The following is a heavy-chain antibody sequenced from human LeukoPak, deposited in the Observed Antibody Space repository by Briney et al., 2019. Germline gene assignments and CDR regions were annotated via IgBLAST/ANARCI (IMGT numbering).Heavy chain of an antibody. D-gene: IGHD1-26*01. J-gene: IGHJ3*02. V-gene: IGHV3-53*01. Sequence: GGSLRLSCAASGFTVSSNYMSWVRQAAGKGLEWVSEIYSDGRTYYAASVKGRFSISRDNSKNTVYLQMNSLRAEDTAVYYCARDLREHGIFDIWGQGTMVTVSS. CDR2: IYSDGRT. CDR3: ARDLREHGIFDI. CDR1: GFTVSSNY.